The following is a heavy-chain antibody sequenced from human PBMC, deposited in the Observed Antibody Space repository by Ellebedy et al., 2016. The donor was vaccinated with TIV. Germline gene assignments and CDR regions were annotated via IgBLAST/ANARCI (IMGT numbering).Heavy chain of an antibody. CDR1: GLTVSSNF. Sequence: GGSLRLSXVASGLTVSSNFMNWVRQAPGKGLEWVSVIYSGGSTYYADSVKGRFSIPRDNSKNTLYLQINTLRAEDTAVYYCARVGKRGYYYMDVWGKGTTVTVSS. V-gene: IGHV3-53*01. D-gene: IGHD3-10*01. J-gene: IGHJ6*03. CDR3: ARVGKRGYYYMDV. CDR2: IYSGGST.